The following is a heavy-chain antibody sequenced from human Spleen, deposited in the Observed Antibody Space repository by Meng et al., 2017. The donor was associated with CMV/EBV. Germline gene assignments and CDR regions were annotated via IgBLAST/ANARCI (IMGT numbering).Heavy chain of an antibody. CDR2: ISYDGSNK. V-gene: IGHV3-30*04. D-gene: IGHD2-2*01. J-gene: IGHJ4*02. Sequence: GESLKISCAASGFTFSSYAMHWVRQAPGKGLEWVAVISYDGSNKYYADSVKGRFTISRDNSKNTLYLQMNSLRAEDTAVYYCARLPPAVVDYWGQGTLVTVSS. CDR1: GFTFSSYA. CDR3: ARLPPAVVDY.